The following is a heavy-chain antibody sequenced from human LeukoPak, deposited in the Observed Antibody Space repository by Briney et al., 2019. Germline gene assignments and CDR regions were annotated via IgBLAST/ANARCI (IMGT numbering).Heavy chain of an antibody. J-gene: IGHJ4*02. CDR2: ISYDGSNK. CDR1: GFTFSSYV. V-gene: IGHV3-30*18. CDR3: AKSSIVLMVYGVYFDY. D-gene: IGHD2-8*01. Sequence: PGGSLRLSCAASGFTFSSYVVHWVRQAPGKGLEWVAVISYDGSNKHYADSVKGRFTISRDNSKNTLYLQMNSLRAEDTAVYYCAKSSIVLMVYGVYFDYWGQGTLVTVSS.